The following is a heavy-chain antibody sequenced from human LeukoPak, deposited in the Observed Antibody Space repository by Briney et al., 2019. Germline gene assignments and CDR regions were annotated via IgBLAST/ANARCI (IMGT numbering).Heavy chain of an antibody. CDR3: ARRALGYSSSLPGAFDI. CDR1: GGSFSGYY. V-gene: IGHV4-34*01. Sequence: PSETLSLTCAVYGGSFSGYYWSWIRQPPGKGLEWIGEINHSGSTNYNPSLKSRVTISVDTSKNQFSLKLSSVTAADTAVYYCARRALGYSSSLPGAFDIWGQGTMVTVSS. CDR2: INHSGST. J-gene: IGHJ3*02. D-gene: IGHD6-13*01.